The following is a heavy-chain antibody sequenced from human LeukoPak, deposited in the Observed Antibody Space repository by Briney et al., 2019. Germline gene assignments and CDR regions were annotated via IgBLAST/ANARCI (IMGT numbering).Heavy chain of an antibody. D-gene: IGHD3-3*01. CDR2: ISYDGSNK. J-gene: IGHJ4*02. V-gene: IGHV3-30-3*01. Sequence: GGSLRLSCAASGFTFSSYAMHWVRQAPGKGLEWVAVISYDGSNKYYADSVKGRFSISRDNSKNTLYLQMNSLRAEDTAVYYCARGYYDFWSGYYMDGNFDYWGQGTLVTVSS. CDR1: GFTFSSYA. CDR3: ARGYYDFWSGYYMDGNFDY.